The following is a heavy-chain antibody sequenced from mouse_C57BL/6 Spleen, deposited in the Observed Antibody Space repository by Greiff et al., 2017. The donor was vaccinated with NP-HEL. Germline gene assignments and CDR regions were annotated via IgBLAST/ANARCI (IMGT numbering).Heavy chain of an antibody. CDR1: GYTFTSYW. D-gene: IGHD1-1*01. J-gene: IGHJ2*01. V-gene: IGHV1-5*01. CDR2: IYPGNSDT. Sequence: EVQLQQSGTVLARPGASVKMSCKTSGYTFTSYWMHWVKQRPGQGLEWIGAIYPGNSDTSYNQKFKGKANLTAVTSASTAYMELSSLTNEDSAVYYCTNQDYYGSSPIRSYWGQGTTLTVSS. CDR3: TNQDYYGSSPIRSY.